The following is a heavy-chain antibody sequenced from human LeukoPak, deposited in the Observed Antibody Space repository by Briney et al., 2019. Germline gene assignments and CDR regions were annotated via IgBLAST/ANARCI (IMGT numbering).Heavy chain of an antibody. CDR2: ISKSGSDR. CDR1: GFSVSSYE. Sequence: GGSLRLSCAVSGFSVSSYETNWVRQAPGKGLEWVSYISKSGSDRYYADPVKGRFTMSRDNAKNSLYLQMNSLRVDDTAVYYCARVGRSTVGGYWGQGTLVTVSS. D-gene: IGHD4-23*01. V-gene: IGHV3-48*03. J-gene: IGHJ4*02. CDR3: ARVGRSTVGGY.